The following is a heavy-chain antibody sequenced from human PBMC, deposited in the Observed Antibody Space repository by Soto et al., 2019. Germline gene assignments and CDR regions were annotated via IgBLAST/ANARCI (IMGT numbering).Heavy chain of an antibody. CDR1: GYTFTSYG. Sequence: ASVKVSCKASGYTFTSYGISWVLQAPGQGLEWMGWISAYNGNTNYAQKLQGRVTMTTDTSTSTAYMELRSLRSDDTAVYYCASFSTAAGTFWWFDPWGQGTLVTVSS. D-gene: IGHD6-13*01. CDR2: ISAYNGNT. J-gene: IGHJ5*02. CDR3: ASFSTAAGTFWWFDP. V-gene: IGHV1-18*01.